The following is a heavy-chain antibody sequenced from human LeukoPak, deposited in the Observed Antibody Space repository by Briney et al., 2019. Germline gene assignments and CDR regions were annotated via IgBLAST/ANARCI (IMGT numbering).Heavy chain of an antibody. V-gene: IGHV1-2*02. CDR2: INPNSGGT. J-gene: IGHJ4*02. CDR1: GYTFTGYY. Sequence: GASVKVSCKASGYTFTGYYIHWVRQAPGQGLEWMGWINPNSGGTNYAQKFQGRVTMTRDTSISTAYMELSRLRSDDTAVYYCAGESTYYYDSSGYFPPGDWGQGTLVTVSS. CDR3: AGESTYYYDSSGYFPPGD. D-gene: IGHD3-22*01.